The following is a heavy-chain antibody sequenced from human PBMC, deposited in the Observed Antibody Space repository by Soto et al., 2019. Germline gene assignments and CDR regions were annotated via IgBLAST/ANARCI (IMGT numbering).Heavy chain of an antibody. CDR1: GGSISSYY. D-gene: IGHD6-19*01. J-gene: IGHJ4*02. V-gene: IGHV4-59*01. CDR3: ARASRSGWYYFDY. Sequence: SETLSLTCTVSGGSISSYYWSWLRQPPGKGLEWIGYIYYSGSTNYNPSLKSRVTISVDTSKNQFSLKLSSVTAADPAVYYCARASRSGWYYFDYWGQGTLVTVSS. CDR2: IYYSGST.